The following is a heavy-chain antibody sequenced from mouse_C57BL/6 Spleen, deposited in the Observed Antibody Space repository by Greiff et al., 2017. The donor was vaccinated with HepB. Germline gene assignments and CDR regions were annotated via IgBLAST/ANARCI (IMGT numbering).Heavy chain of an antibody. Sequence: QVQLKQPGAELVKPGASVKLSCKASGYTFTSYWMHWVKQRPGRGLEWIGRIDPNSGGTKYNEKFKSKATLTVDKPSSTAYMQLSSLTSEDSAVYYCALIYYDYDFAYWGQGTLVTVSA. D-gene: IGHD2-4*01. CDR3: ALIYYDYDFAY. CDR2: IDPNSGGT. V-gene: IGHV1-72*01. CDR1: GYTFTSYW. J-gene: IGHJ3*01.